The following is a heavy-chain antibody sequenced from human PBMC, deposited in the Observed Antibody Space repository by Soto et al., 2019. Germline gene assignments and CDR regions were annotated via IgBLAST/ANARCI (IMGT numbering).Heavy chain of an antibody. CDR3: AREAITMVRGVTPRRWFDP. CDR1: GGYLSRGGYY. D-gene: IGHD3-10*01. Sequence: SQTLSLTCTVSGGYLSRGGYYWSWISQHPGKGPEWIGYIYHSGSTYYNPSLKSRVTISVDTSKNQFSLKLSSVTAADTAVYYCAREAITMVRGVTPRRWFDPWSQGTLVTVS. J-gene: IGHJ5*02. V-gene: IGHV4-31*03. CDR2: IYHSGST.